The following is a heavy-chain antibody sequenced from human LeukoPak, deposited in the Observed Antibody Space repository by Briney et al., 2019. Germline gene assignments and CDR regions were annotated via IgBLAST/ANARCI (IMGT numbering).Heavy chain of an antibody. J-gene: IGHJ4*02. CDR2: ISGSGSAT. CDR1: GFTFRSYA. V-gene: IGHV3-23*01. D-gene: IGHD2-2*01. CDR3: ARERCSSSSCYLFDY. Sequence: GGSLRLSCAASGFTFRSYAMNWVRQAPGKGLEWVSAISGSGSATYYADSVKGRFTISRDNSKNTLYLQMNSLRAEDTAVYYCARERCSSSSCYLFDYWGQGTLVTVSS.